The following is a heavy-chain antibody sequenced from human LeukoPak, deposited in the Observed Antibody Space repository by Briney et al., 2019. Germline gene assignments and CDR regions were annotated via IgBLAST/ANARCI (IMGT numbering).Heavy chain of an antibody. Sequence: SETLSLTCTVSGGSISSSSYYWGWIRQPPWKGREGIGSIYYSGSTYYNPSLKSRVPISVDTSKHQFSLKLSSVTAADTAVYYCARAPGSGYLGEDWFDPWGQGTLVTVSS. V-gene: IGHV4-39*01. CDR2: IYYSGST. CDR3: ARAPGSGYLGEDWFDP. CDR1: GGSISSSSYY. J-gene: IGHJ5*02. D-gene: IGHD3-3*01.